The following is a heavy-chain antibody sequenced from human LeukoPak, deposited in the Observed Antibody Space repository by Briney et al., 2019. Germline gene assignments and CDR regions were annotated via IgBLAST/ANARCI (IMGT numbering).Heavy chain of an antibody. J-gene: IGHJ4*02. V-gene: IGHV4-59*08. CDR1: GGSISSYY. CDR2: IYYSGST. Sequence: SETLSLTCTVSGGSISSYYWSWIRQPPGKGLEWIGYIYYSGSTNYNPSLKSRVTISVDTSKNQFSLKLSSVTAADTAVYYCARHGSQWEQIDYWGQGTLVTVPS. D-gene: IGHD1-26*01. CDR3: ARHGSQWEQIDY.